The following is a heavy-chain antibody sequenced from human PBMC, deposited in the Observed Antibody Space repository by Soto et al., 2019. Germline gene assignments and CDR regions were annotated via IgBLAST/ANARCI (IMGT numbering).Heavy chain of an antibody. V-gene: IGHV3-30*18. CDR3: AKERRYSFDAFDS. CDR2: ISYDGSEK. CDR1: GFTFNFFG. D-gene: IGHD5-12*01. Sequence: QEQLVESGGGVVQAGRSLRLSCAASGFTFNFFGMHWVRQAPGKGLEWVAVISYDGSEKYYADSVKGRFTMSRDNSKNMVDLEMSSLRPEDTSVYYCAKERRYSFDAFDSWGHGTMVTVSS. J-gene: IGHJ3*02.